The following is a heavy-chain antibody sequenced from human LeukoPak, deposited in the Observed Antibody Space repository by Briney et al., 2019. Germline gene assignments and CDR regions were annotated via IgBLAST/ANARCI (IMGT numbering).Heavy chain of an antibody. J-gene: IGHJ4*02. D-gene: IGHD1-26*01. Sequence: SETLTLTCTVSGGTISSYYMSWIRQTAGKGLQWLGRMYTSGSTYYNPSLKSRFTMSVDKSKNQFSLRLSSVTAADTAIYYCARGISGSGSYGHFDYWGQGILVTVAS. V-gene: IGHV4-4*07. CDR2: MYTSGST. CDR3: ARGISGSGSYGHFDY. CDR1: GGTISSYY.